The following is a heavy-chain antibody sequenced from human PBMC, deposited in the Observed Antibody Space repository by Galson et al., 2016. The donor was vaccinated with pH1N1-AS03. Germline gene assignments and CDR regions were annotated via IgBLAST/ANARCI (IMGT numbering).Heavy chain of an antibody. V-gene: IGHV1-18*01. D-gene: IGHD5-24*01. Sequence: SVKVSCKASGYTFTSYGITWVRQAPGQGLEWMGWISAYNGNTKYAQKFPGRVTMTTDTPTSTAYMELRSLRSDDTAVYYCAKVGGEGYNWYFYGMDVWGQGTTVTVPS. CDR1: GYTFTSYG. CDR3: AKVGGEGYNWYFYGMDV. J-gene: IGHJ6*02. CDR2: ISAYNGNT.